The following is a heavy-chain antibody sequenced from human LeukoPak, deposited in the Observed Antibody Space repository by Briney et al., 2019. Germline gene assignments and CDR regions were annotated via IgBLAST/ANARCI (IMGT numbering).Heavy chain of an antibody. CDR2: FLYSGNS. J-gene: IGHJ5*02. CDR1: GGSLSVGDYY. CDR3: AKAGWRGGGTFNEFDP. V-gene: IGHV4-30-4*01. Sequence: SETLSLTCSLSGGSLSVGDYYWSWIRHAPGRALEWIRSFLYSGNSYYNPSLKSRVTISVDASKNQFALKLRSVTAADTAVYFCAKAGWRGGGTFNEFDPWGQGILVTVSS. D-gene: IGHD3-16*01.